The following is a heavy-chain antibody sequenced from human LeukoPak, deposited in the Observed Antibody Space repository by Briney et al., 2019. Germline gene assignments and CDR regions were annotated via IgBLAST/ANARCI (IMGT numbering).Heavy chain of an antibody. V-gene: IGHV1-46*01. CDR2: INPSGGST. Sequence: ASVNVSCKASGYTFTSYYLHWVRQAPGQGLEWMGMINPSGGSTSYAQKFQGGVTMTRDTSTSTVYMELSSLRSEDTAVYYCARDGLYDSSGYYYYYFDYWGQGTLVTVSS. J-gene: IGHJ4*02. D-gene: IGHD3-22*01. CDR1: GYTFTSYY. CDR3: ARDGLYDSSGYYYYYFDY.